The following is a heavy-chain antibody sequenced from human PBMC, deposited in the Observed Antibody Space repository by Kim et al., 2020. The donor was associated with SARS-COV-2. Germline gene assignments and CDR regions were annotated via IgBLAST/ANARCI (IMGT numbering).Heavy chain of an antibody. Sequence: GGSLRLSCAASGFTFSSYAMSWVRQAPGKGLEWVSAISGSGGSTYYADSVKGRFTISRDNSKNTLYLQMNSLRAEDTAVYYCAKDGSRDYDSSLGGYFQHWGQGTLVTVSS. V-gene: IGHV3-23*01. CDR1: GFTFSSYA. CDR3: AKDGSRDYDSSLGGYFQH. J-gene: IGHJ1*01. CDR2: ISGSGGST. D-gene: IGHD3-22*01.